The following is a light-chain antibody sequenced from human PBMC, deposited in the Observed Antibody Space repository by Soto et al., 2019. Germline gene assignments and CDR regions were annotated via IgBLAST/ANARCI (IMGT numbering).Light chain of an antibody. V-gene: IGKV1-5*01. CDR1: QSIGRF. CDR3: QQCYMGWT. CDR2: DAS. J-gene: IGKJ1*01. Sequence: DVKMTQSPSTLSASVGDRVTITCRASQSIGRFLGWYQHQPGKAPKLLIYDASTLESGVPSRFSGTGSGTEFTFSITSLQPEDFGTYYCQQCYMGWTFGQGAKV.